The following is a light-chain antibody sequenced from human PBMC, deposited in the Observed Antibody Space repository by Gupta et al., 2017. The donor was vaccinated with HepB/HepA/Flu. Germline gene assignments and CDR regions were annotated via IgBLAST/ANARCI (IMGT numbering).Light chain of an antibody. J-gene: IGKJ4*01. CDR3: MQAVHFPHT. Sequence: IVMTQSPLSSPVTLGQAASISCKSSRSLAHSDGHTYLSWFHQRPGQPPRLLIHKVSSRVSGVPERFSGRGAETEFTLEISRVEADDVGVYYCMQAVHFPHTFGGGTKVEIK. V-gene: IGKV2-24*01. CDR1: RSLAHSDGHTY. CDR2: KVS.